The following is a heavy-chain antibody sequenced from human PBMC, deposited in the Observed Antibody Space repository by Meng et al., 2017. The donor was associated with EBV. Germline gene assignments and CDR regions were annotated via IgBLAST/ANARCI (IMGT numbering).Heavy chain of an antibody. Sequence: QGQLVQFADEGKKPGSSVKVSCKTPGGPFRYYAISWVRQAPGQGLEWLGGFLPRLGEPNYAQKFHGRVKITADESTSTHYMDLSSLRSEDTAIYYCASESGRGYTPDYWGQGTLVTVSS. CDR2: FLPRLGEP. D-gene: IGHD3-10*01. V-gene: IGHV1-69*01. CDR1: GGPFRYYA. J-gene: IGHJ4*02. CDR3: ASESGRGYTPDY.